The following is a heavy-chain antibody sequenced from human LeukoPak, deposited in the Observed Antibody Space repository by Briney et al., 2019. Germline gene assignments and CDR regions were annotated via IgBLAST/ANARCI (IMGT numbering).Heavy chain of an antibody. D-gene: IGHD2-15*01. J-gene: IGHJ6*02. CDR3: ARDGCSGGSCYLPYYYYYGMDV. V-gene: IGHV3-48*03. CDR2: ISSSGSTI. CDR1: GFTFSSYE. Sequence: GGSLRLSCAASGFTFSSYEMNWVRQAPGKGLEWVSYISSSGSTIYYADSVKGRFTISRDNAKNSLYLQMNSLRAEGTAVYYCARDGCSGGSCYLPYYYYYGMDVWGQGTTVTVSS.